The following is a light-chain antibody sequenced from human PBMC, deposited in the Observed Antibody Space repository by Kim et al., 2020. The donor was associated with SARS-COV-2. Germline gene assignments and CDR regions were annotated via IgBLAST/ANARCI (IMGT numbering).Light chain of an antibody. CDR3: QQSYSDPRT. J-gene: IGKJ1*01. CDR1: QDINRY. CDR2: PAA. Sequence: DIQMTQSPSSLSASVGDRFTITCRASQDINRYLNWYQQKPGKAPKLLIYPAASLQSGVPSRFTGSGSETDFTLTISSHQPEDFATYCCQQSYSDPRTFGQGTKVDIK. V-gene: IGKV1-39*01.